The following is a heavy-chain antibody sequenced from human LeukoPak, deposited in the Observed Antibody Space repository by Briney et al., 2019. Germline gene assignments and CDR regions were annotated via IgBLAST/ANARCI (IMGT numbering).Heavy chain of an antibody. V-gene: IGHV3-30*18. CDR3: AKDRGHSSTTDY. CDR1: GFTFSNYG. Sequence: GGSLRLSCAASGFTFSNYGMHWVRQAPGKGLEWVAVISYDGSNKYYADSVKGRFTISRDNSKNTLYLQMNSLRAEDTAVYYCAKDRGHSSTTDYWGQGTLVTVSS. D-gene: IGHD6-13*01. CDR2: ISYDGSNK. J-gene: IGHJ4*02.